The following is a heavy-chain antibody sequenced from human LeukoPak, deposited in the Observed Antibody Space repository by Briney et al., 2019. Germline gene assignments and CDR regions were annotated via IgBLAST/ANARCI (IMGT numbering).Heavy chain of an antibody. CDR2: ISYDGSNK. Sequence: GRSLRLSCAAPGFTFSSYGMHWVRQAPGKGLEWVAVISYDGSNKYYADSVKGRFTISRDNSKNTLYLQMNSLRAEDTAVYYCAKTRISGWFLRNYGMDVWGKGTTVTVSS. CDR3: AKTRISGWFLRNYGMDV. V-gene: IGHV3-30*18. D-gene: IGHD6-19*01. J-gene: IGHJ6*04. CDR1: GFTFSSYG.